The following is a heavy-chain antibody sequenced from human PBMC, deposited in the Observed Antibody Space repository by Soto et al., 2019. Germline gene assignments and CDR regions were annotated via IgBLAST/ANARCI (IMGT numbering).Heavy chain of an antibody. CDR2: ILYDGTIE. V-gene: IGHV3-30-3*01. CDR1: GFTFSQYA. J-gene: IGHJ5*02. Sequence: PGGSLRLSCAVSGFTFSQYALNWVRQAPGKGLEWVAVILYDGTIEHYADSVRGRFTVSRDNSKDTVYLQMDSLTPEDTGVYYCAREASVAALNWFDPWRQGTLVTVSS. CDR3: AREASVAALNWFDP. D-gene: IGHD6-6*01.